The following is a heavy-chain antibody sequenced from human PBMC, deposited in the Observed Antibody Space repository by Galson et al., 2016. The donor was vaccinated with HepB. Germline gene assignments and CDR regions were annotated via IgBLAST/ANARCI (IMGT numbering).Heavy chain of an antibody. Sequence: SLRLSCAASGFSFSSYVMSWVRQSPGKGLEWVSGISGSPVTTYYADSVRGRFTISRDDSKKMLYLQMNSLTVEDAALYYCTKDRGVGSSCYLGYSWGQGTLVTVSS. CDR3: TKDRGVGSSCYLGYS. CDR2: ISGSPVTT. J-gene: IGHJ4*02. CDR1: GFSFSSYV. V-gene: IGHV3-23*01. D-gene: IGHD6-13*01.